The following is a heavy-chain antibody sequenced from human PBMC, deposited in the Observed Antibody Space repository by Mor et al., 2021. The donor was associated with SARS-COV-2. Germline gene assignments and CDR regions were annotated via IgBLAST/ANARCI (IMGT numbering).Heavy chain of an antibody. D-gene: IGHD5-12*01. V-gene: IGHV3-53*01. J-gene: IGHJ5*02. CDR3: ARGGVDHGFDP. Sequence: DSVKGRFTISRDNSKNTLYLQMNSLRAEDTAVYYCARGGVDHGFDPWGQGTLVTVSS.